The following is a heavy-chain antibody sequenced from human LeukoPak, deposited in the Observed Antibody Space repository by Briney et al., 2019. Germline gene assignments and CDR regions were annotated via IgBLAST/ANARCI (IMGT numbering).Heavy chain of an antibody. J-gene: IGHJ5*02. CDR2: ISGSGGST. CDR1: GFTFSSYA. Sequence: GGSLRLSCAASGFTFSSYAMSWVRQAPGKGLEWVSAISGSGGSTYYADSVKGRFTISRNNSKNTLYLQMNSLRAEDTAVYYCAKGLVELLWFGELSWFDPWGQGTLVTVSS. D-gene: IGHD3-10*01. CDR3: AKGLVELLWFGELSWFDP. V-gene: IGHV3-23*01.